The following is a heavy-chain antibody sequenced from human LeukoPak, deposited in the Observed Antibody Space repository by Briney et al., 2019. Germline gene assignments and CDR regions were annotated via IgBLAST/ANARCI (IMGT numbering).Heavy chain of an antibody. J-gene: IGHJ4*02. Sequence: SGGSLRLSCAASGFSFSSYAMHWVRQAPGKGLDWVAVIWYDGNNKYYAESVKGRFTIARDNSENTLYLQMNSLRADDTAVYYCGKDQEVFGSSVVTHWGQGTLVTVSS. CDR2: IWYDGNNK. CDR3: GKDQEVFGSSVVTH. V-gene: IGHV3-33*03. D-gene: IGHD2-15*01. CDR1: GFSFSSYA.